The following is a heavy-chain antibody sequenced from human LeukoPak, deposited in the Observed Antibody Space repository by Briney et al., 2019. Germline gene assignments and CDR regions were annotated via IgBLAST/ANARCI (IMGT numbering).Heavy chain of an antibody. CDR1: GGSISSYY. CDR2: IDYSGST. Sequence: SETLSLTCTVSGGSISSYYWNWIRQPPGKGLERIGYIDYSGSTNYNPSLKSRVTISIDTSKNQFSLRLTSVTAADSAVYYCARGSDSKSTYFDYWGQGTLVTVSS. D-gene: IGHD5-12*01. J-gene: IGHJ4*02. CDR3: ARGSDSKSTYFDY. V-gene: IGHV4-59*01.